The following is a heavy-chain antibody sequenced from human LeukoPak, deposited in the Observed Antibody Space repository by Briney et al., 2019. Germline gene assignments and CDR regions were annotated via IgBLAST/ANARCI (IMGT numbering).Heavy chain of an antibody. J-gene: IGHJ3*02. D-gene: IGHD2-15*01. CDR2: IYYSGST. CDR3: ARHIGGYCSGGSCYRGAFGI. CDR1: GGSISSYY. Sequence: SETLSLTCTVSGGSISSYYWGWIRQPPGKGLEWIAYIYYSGSTNYNPSLKSRVTISVDTSKNQFSLKLSSVTAADTAVYYCARHIGGYCSGGSCYRGAFGIWGQRTMVTLSS. V-gene: IGHV4-59*08.